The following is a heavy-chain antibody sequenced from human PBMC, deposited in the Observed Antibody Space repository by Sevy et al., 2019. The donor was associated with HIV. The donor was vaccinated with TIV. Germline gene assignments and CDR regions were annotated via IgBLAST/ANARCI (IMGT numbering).Heavy chain of an antibody. Sequence: GGSLRLSCAGSGFSITSYWMHWVRQAPGKGLVWVSRRNEDGSVTNHADSVRGRFTISRDNAKNTLYLQMNSLRVEDTAEYYCVKDFGGPTDYWGQGTLVTVSS. J-gene: IGHJ4*02. CDR2: RNEDGSVT. V-gene: IGHV3-74*01. CDR1: GFSITSYW. D-gene: IGHD3-16*01. CDR3: VKDFGGPTDY.